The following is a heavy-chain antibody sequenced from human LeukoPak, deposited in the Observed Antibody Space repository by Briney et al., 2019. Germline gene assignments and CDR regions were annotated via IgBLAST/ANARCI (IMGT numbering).Heavy chain of an antibody. J-gene: IGHJ3*02. CDR3: ASILFDAFDI. V-gene: IGHV4-4*02. CDR2: IYHSGST. CDR1: GGSISSSNW. Sequence: PSETLSLTCAVSGGSISSSNWWSWVRQPPGKGLEWIGEIYHSGSTYYNPSLKSRVTISVDTSKNQFSLKLSSVTAADTAVYYCASILFDAFDIWGQGTMVTVSS.